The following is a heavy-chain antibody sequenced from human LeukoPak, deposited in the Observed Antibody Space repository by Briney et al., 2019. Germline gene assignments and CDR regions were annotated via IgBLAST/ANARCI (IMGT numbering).Heavy chain of an antibody. CDR1: GGSFSGFY. D-gene: IGHD3-22*01. CDR3: ARARDDSIPLGMDV. CDR2: INHSRST. V-gene: IGHV4-34*01. Sequence: SETLSLTCAVYGGSFSGFYWTWIRQPPGKGLEWIGQINHSRSTHYNPSLKSRVTISVDTSKNQFSLKLSSVTAADTAVYYCARARDDSIPLGMDVWGQGTTVTVSS. J-gene: IGHJ6*02.